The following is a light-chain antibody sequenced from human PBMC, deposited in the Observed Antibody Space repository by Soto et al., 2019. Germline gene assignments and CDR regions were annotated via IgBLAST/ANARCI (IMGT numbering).Light chain of an antibody. CDR3: QQSHSSPYP. CDR1: RSINIY. CDR2: AAS. V-gene: IGKV1-39*01. Sequence: DIQMTQSPSSLSASVGDRVTITCRASRSINIYLNWYQQKPGKAPKLLIYAASNLQSGVPSRFSGDGVGTHFTLTISSLQPEDFATYHCQQSHSSPYPFGQGTPLEIK. J-gene: IGKJ5*01.